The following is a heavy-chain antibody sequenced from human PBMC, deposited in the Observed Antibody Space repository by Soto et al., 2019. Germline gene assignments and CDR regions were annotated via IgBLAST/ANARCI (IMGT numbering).Heavy chain of an antibody. CDR3: TRDGVKLRGGYSHDYGMDG. V-gene: IGHV3-21*02. J-gene: IGHJ6*01. D-gene: IGHD3-22*01. CDR1: EFTFSVYS. CDR2: ISSGSSYI. Sequence: DVQLEESGGGLVKPGGSLRLSCVASEFTFSVYSMNWVRQAPGKGLEWVSSISSGSSYIYYADSVKGRFTISRDNDKRTLFLHMNRPRVADTVVYFFTRDGVKLRGGYSHDYGMDGWGEGTTVTVSS.